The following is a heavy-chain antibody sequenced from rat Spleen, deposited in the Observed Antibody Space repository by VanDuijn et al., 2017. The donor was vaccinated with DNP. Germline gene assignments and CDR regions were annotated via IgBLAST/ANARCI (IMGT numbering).Heavy chain of an antibody. CDR3: ARYGGNSGYFDF. CDR2: IWIGVST. CDR1: GFSLTNYG. Sequence: QVQLRESGPGLVQLSRTLSRPCTVSGFSLTNYGVKWVRQPPGKGLEWIAAIWIGVSTDYNAVFKSQLSISRDTSNSQVLLKMNSLQTEDTAMYFCARYGGNSGYFDFWGQGVLVTVSS. J-gene: IGHJ2*01. D-gene: IGHD4-4*01. V-gene: IGHV2-16*01.